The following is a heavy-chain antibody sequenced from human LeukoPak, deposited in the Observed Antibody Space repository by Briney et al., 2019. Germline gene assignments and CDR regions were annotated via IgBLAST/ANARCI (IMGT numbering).Heavy chain of an antibody. D-gene: IGHD3-22*01. J-gene: IGHJ6*02. CDR2: MNPNSGNT. Sequence: GASVKVSCKASAYTFTRYDINWVRQATGQGLEWMGWMNPNSGNTGYAQKFQGRVTMTRNTSISTAYMELSSLRSEDTAVYYCARFDSSGFNYYYYGMDVWGQGTTVTVSS. V-gene: IGHV1-8*01. CDR3: ARFDSSGFNYYYYGMDV. CDR1: AYTFTRYD.